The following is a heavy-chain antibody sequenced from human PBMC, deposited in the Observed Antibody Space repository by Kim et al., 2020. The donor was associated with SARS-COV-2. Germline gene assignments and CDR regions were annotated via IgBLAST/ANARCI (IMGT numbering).Heavy chain of an antibody. CDR1: GGSISSGSYY. CDR3: ARDQGYYVPRGGNWFDP. Sequence: SETLSLTCTVSGGSISSGSYYWSWIRQPAGKGLEWIGRIYTSGSTNYNPSLKSRVTISLDTSKNQFSLKLSSETAADTAVYYCARDQGYYVPRGGNWFDPCGQGTLVTVSS. CDR2: IYTSGST. J-gene: IGHJ5*02. V-gene: IGHV4-61*02. D-gene: IGHD3-10*02.